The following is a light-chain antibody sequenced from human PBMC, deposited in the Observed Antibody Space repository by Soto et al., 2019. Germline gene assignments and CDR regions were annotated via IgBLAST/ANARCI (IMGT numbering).Light chain of an antibody. CDR1: QSVMSNY. J-gene: IGKJ1*01. CDR3: QQYNNWPRT. Sequence: IVRTQSPATLSVYPGERATLSCRACQSVMSNYLSWYQQKPGQPPRLLIYGASTRATGIPARFSGSGSGTEFTLTISSLQSEDFAVYYCQQYNNWPRTFGQGTKVDI. V-gene: IGKV3-15*01. CDR2: GAS.